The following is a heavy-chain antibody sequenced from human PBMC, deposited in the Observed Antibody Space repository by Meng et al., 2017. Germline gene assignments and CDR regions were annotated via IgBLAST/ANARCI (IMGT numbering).Heavy chain of an antibody. Sequence: QVQVVQVGAEVKQPEASVKAFLKAFGYPFTSYGISWVRQAPGQGLEWMGWISAYNGNTNYAQKLQGRVTMTTDTSTSTAYMELRSLRSDDTAVYYCAIYDILTGYHRDYWGQGTLVTVSS. CDR3: AIYDILTGYHRDY. CDR2: ISAYNGNT. D-gene: IGHD3-9*01. J-gene: IGHJ4*02. CDR1: GYPFTSYG. V-gene: IGHV1-18*01.